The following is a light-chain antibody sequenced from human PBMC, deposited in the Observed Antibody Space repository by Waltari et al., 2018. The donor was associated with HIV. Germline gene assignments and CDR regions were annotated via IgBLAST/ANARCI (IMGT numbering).Light chain of an antibody. CDR1: QGINNW. CDR3: QQGNSFPRIT. V-gene: IGKV1-12*01. Sequence: DIQMTQSPSYVSASVGDRVTITCRSSQGINNWLAWYQQKPGKAPKLLIYGATTLESGVPSRFSGRGYGTDFTLTISSLQPKDSATYYCQQGNSFPRITFGQWTRLEIK. J-gene: IGKJ5*01. CDR2: GAT.